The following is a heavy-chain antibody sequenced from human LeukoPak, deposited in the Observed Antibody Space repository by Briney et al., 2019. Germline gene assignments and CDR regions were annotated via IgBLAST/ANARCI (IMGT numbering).Heavy chain of an antibody. V-gene: IGHV3-30-3*01. CDR1: GFTFSSYA. CDR2: ISYDGSNK. CDR3: ARASSDYGLYYYYGMDV. D-gene: IGHD4-17*01. J-gene: IGHJ6*02. Sequence: GGSLRLSCAASGFTFSSYAMHWVRQAPGKGLEWVAVISYDGSNKYYADSVKGRFTISRDNSKNTLYLQMNSLRAEDTAVYYCARASSDYGLYYYYGMDVWGQGTTVTVSS.